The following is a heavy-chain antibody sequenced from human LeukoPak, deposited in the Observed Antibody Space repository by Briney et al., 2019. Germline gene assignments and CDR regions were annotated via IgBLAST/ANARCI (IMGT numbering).Heavy chain of an antibody. CDR3: ARVRYGDYVVFDY. CDR1: GGSISSYY. Sequence: SETLSLTCTVSGGSISSYYWSWIRQPPGKGLEWIGYIYYSGSTNYNPSLKSRVTLSIDKSKNQVSLNLSSVTAADTAVYFCARVRYGDYVVFDYWGRGTLVTVSS. V-gene: IGHV4-59*01. CDR2: IYYSGST. D-gene: IGHD4-17*01. J-gene: IGHJ4*02.